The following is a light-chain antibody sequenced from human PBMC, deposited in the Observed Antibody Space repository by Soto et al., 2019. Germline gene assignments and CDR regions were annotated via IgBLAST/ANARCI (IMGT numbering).Light chain of an antibody. J-gene: IGKJ4*01. CDR3: QQQDT. Sequence: EIVLTQSPGTLSLSPGERATLSCRASQSVSSSSLSWYQQKPGXAPRLLIYDASNRATGIPARFSGSGSGTDFPLTISSLEHEDVAVYYWQQQDTFCGGTKVDIK. V-gene: IGKV3D-20*02. CDR2: DAS. CDR1: QSVSSSS.